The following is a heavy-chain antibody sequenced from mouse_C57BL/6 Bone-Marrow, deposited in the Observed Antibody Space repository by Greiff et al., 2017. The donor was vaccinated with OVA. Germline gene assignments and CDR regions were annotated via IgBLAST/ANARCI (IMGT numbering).Heavy chain of an antibody. CDR3: ASAVFAY. CDR1: GYTFTSYW. J-gene: IGHJ3*01. Sequence: VQLQQPGAELVKPGASVKLSCKASGYTFTSYWMQWVKQRPGQGLEWIGAIDTSDSYTNYKQKFKGKATLTVDTSSSTAYMQLNSLTSEDSAVYYCASAVFAYWGQGTLVTVSA. V-gene: IGHV1-50*01. CDR2: IDTSDSYT.